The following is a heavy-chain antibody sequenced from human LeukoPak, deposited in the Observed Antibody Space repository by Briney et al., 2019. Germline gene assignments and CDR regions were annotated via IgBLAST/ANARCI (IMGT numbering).Heavy chain of an antibody. CDR2: ISGSGGST. V-gene: IGHV3-23*01. D-gene: IGHD3-10*01. Sequence: AGGSLRLSCAASGFTFSTYAMSWVRQAPGKGLEWVSSISGSGGSTYYADSVKGRFTISRDNSKNTLYLQMNSLRAEDTAVYYCAAIRREVLWFGEDEMRDYWGQGTLVTVSS. CDR1: GFTFSTYA. J-gene: IGHJ4*02. CDR3: AAIRREVLWFGEDEMRDY.